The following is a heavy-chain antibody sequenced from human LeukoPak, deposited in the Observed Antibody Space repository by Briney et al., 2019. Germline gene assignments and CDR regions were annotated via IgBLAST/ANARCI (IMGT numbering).Heavy chain of an antibody. CDR2: INPNSGGT. Sequence: GASVKVSCKASGYTFTGYYIHWVRQAPGQGLEWMGWINPNSGGTNYAQKFQGWVTMTRDTSISTAYMELSRLRSDDTAVYYCARVLYSSSWYRSYSNWFDPWGQGTLVTVSS. D-gene: IGHD6-13*01. V-gene: IGHV1-2*04. J-gene: IGHJ5*02. CDR1: GYTFTGYY. CDR3: ARVLYSSSWYRSYSNWFDP.